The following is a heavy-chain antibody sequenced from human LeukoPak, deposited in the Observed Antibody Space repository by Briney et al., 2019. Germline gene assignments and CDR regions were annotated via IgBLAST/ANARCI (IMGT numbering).Heavy chain of an antibody. V-gene: IGHV4-61*02. D-gene: IGHD3-3*01. CDR1: GGSISSGSYY. CDR3: AREGERLAYYDFWSGYQKGCGAFDI. J-gene: IGHJ3*02. CDR2: IYTSGSS. Sequence: SQTLSLTCTVSGGSISSGSYYWIWIRQPAGKGLEYIGRIYTSGSSNYNPSLKSRVTISVDTSKNQFSLKLSSVTAADTAVYYCAREGERLAYYDFWSGYQKGCGAFDIWGQGTMVTVSS.